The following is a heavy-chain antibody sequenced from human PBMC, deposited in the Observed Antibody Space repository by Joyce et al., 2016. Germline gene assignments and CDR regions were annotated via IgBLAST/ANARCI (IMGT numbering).Heavy chain of an antibody. CDR3: ARREYGDYFDN. J-gene: IGHJ4*02. V-gene: IGHV4-31*03. CDR2: IYYSGSY. Sequence: QVQLQESGPGLVKPSQTLSLTCSVSGGFISSGGYHWGWIRQHPGKGLEWIGYIYYSGSYYYNPSLRSRVTISVDTSKNQFSLKLNSVTAADTAVYYCARREYGDYFDNWGQGTLVTVSS. CDR1: GGFISSGGYH. D-gene: IGHD4-17*01.